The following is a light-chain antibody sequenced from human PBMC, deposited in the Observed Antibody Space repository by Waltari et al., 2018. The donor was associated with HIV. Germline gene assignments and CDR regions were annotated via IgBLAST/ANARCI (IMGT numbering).Light chain of an antibody. Sequence: QSALTQPASVSGSPRQSIPISCTGTSSDVGGYNYVSWYQQHPGKAPKLMIYDVSNRPSGLSDRFSGSKSGNTASLTISGLQAEDEADYYCSSYTSSSTPYVFGTGTKVTVL. CDR2: DVS. J-gene: IGLJ1*01. CDR3: SSYTSSSTPYV. V-gene: IGLV2-14*03. CDR1: SSDVGGYNY.